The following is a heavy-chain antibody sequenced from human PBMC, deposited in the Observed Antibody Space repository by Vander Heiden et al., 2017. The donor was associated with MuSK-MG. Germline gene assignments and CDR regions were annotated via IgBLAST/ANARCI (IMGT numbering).Heavy chain of an antibody. J-gene: IGHJ4*02. CDR3: ARAYDRYYYDSSGYWD. V-gene: IGHV6-1*01. CDR2: TYYKSKWYN. D-gene: IGHD3-22*01. Sequence: QVQLQQSGPGLVKPSQTLSLTCAISGDSVPSNSAAWNWIRQSPSRGLEWLGRTYYKSKWYNDYAVSVKSRITINPDTSKNQFSLQLNSVTPEDTAVYYCARAYDRYYYDSSGYWDWGQGTLVTVSS. CDR1: GDSVPSNSAA.